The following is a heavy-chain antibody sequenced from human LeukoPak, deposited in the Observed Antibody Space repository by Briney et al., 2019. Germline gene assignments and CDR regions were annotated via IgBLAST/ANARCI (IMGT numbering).Heavy chain of an antibody. V-gene: IGHV1-2*02. J-gene: IGHJ3*02. D-gene: IGHD1-26*01. CDR2: INPNSGGT. Sequence: GASVKVSCKASGYTFTGYYMHCVRQAPEQGLEWMGWINPNSGGTNYAQKFQGRVTMTRDTSISTAYMELSRLRSDDTAVYYCARDPVGGSYGEAFDIWGQGTMVTVSS. CDR1: GYTFTGYY. CDR3: ARDPVGGSYGEAFDI.